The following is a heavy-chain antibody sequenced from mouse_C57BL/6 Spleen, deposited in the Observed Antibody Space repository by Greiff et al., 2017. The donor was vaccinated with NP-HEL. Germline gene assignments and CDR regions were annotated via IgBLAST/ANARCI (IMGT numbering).Heavy chain of an antibody. J-gene: IGHJ3*01. CDR3: AGDNWGDDWFAY. V-gene: IGHV5-4*01. Sequence: EVQRVESGGGLVKPGGSLKLSCAASGFTFSSYAMSWVRQTPEKRLEWVATISDGGSYTYYPDNVKGRFTISRDNAKNNLYLQMSHLKSEDTAMYYCAGDNWGDDWFAYWGQGTLVTVSA. CDR2: ISDGGSYT. CDR1: GFTFSSYA. D-gene: IGHD4-1*01.